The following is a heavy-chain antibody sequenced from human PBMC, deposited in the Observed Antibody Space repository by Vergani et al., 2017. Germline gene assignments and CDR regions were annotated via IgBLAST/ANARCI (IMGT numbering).Heavy chain of an antibody. V-gene: IGHV4-4*03. D-gene: IGHD2-21*01. Sequence: QLQESGPGLVKPPGTLSLTCVVSGGSIRSHKWWSWVRQSPGKGLEWIGETHESETSNYNPSLNSRVTISVDKSTNQCSLKLNSVTAADSGLYYCAREGEGAFNLGHWGQGTLVTVSS. CDR2: THESETS. J-gene: IGHJ4*02. CDR1: GGSIRSHKW. CDR3: AREGEGAFNLGH.